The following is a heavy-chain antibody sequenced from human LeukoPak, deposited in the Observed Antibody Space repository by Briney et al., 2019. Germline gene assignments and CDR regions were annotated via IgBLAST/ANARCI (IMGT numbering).Heavy chain of an antibody. CDR2: IYYSGST. Sequence: SETLSLTCTVSGGSISSYYWSWIRQPPGKGLEWIGYIYYSGSTNYNPSLKSRVTISVDTSKNQLSLKLGSVTAADTAVYYCARSPAAGTFIFDYWGQGTLVTVSS. CDR1: GGSISSYY. D-gene: IGHD6-13*01. CDR3: ARSPAAGTFIFDY. J-gene: IGHJ4*02. V-gene: IGHV4-59*08.